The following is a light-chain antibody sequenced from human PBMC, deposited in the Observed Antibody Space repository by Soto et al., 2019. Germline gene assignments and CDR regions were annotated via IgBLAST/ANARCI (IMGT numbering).Light chain of an antibody. V-gene: IGKV4-1*01. J-gene: IGKJ1*01. CDR2: WAS. CDR1: QTILYNSNNKNC. CDR3: QPYYSAPST. Sequence: DIVMTQSPDSLAVSLGERATINCKSSQTILYNSNNKNCLAWYQQKPGQPPKLLIYWASTRESGVPDRFSGGGSGTGFTLTLSSLQAEDVAVYYCQPYYSAPSTFGQGTKVEIK.